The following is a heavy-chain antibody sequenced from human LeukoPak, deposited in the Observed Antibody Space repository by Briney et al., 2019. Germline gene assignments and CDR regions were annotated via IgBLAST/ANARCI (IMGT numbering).Heavy chain of an antibody. J-gene: IGHJ4*02. D-gene: IGHD6-6*01. CDR2: INHSGST. CDR1: GGSFSGYY. V-gene: IGHV4-34*01. CDR3: AGVTRDIAARRGTFDY. Sequence: PSETLSLTCVVYGGSFSGYYWSWIPQPPGKGLEWIGEINHSGSTNYNPSLKSRVTISVDTSKNQFSLKLSSVTAADTAVYYCAGVTRDIAARRGTFDYWGQGTLVTVSS.